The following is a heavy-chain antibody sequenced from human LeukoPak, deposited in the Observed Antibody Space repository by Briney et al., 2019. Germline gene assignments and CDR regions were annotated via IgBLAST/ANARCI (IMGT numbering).Heavy chain of an antibody. CDR1: GGSFSGYY. V-gene: IGHV4-34*01. D-gene: IGHD5-24*01. Sequence: SETLSLTCAVYGGSFSGYYWSWIRQPPGKGLEWIGEINHSGSTNYNPSLKSRVTISVDTSKNQFSLKLSSVTAADTAVYYCASGAPKVEMATKYYFDYWGQGTLVTVSP. J-gene: IGHJ4*02. CDR3: ASGAPKVEMATKYYFDY. CDR2: INHSGST.